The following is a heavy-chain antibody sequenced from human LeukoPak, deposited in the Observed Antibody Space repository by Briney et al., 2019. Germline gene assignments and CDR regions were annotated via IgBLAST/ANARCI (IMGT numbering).Heavy chain of an antibody. V-gene: IGHV1-69*05. J-gene: IGHJ5*02. CDR1: GGTFSSYA. CDR2: IIPIFGTA. Sequence: ASVKASCKASGGTFSSYAISWVRQAPGQGLEWMGGIIPIFGTANYAQKFQGRVTITTDESTSTAYMELSSLRSEDTAVYYCARDTTYCSGGSCYSNSGWFDPWGQGTLVTVSS. CDR3: ARDTTYCSGGSCYSNSGWFDP. D-gene: IGHD2-15*01.